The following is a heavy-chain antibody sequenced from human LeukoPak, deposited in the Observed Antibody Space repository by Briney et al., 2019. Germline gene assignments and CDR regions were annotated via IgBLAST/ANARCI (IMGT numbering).Heavy chain of an antibody. CDR2: IYTSGST. J-gene: IGHJ4*02. V-gene: IGHV4-4*07. Sequence: SETLSLTCTVSGGSISSYYWSWIRQPAGKGLEWIGRIYTSGSTNYNPSLKSRVTMSVDTSKNQFPLKLSSVTAADTAVYYCARDSYGSGSYYNGNFDYWGQGTLVTVSS. D-gene: IGHD3-10*01. CDR3: ARDSYGSGSYYNGNFDY. CDR1: GGSISSYY.